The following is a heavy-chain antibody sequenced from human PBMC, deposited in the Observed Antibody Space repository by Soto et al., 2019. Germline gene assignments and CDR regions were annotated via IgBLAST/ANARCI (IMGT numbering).Heavy chain of an antibody. CDR1: GFNVNSDY. D-gene: IGHD1-26*01. V-gene: IGHV3-53*01. Sequence: GGSLRLSCAASGFNVNSDYMNWVRQTPGKGLEWVASIYSGETTYYADSVRGRFTISSDKSKNTLYFQLSNLRVEDTAVYYCVRDRGGSYWLDPWGQGALVTVSS. CDR2: IYSGETT. CDR3: VRDRGGSYWLDP. J-gene: IGHJ5*02.